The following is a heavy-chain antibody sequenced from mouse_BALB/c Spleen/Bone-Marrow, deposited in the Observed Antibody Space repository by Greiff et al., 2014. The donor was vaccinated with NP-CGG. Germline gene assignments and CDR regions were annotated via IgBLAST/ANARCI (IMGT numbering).Heavy chain of an antibody. J-gene: IGHJ3*01. Sequence: EVQRVESGPELEKPGASVKISCTASGYSFTGYNMNWVKQSNGKSLEWIGNIDPYYGGTSYNQKFKGKATLTVDKSSSTAYMQLKSLTSEDSAVYSGANNYYGYDWFAYWGQGTLVTVSA. CDR1: GYSFTGYN. CDR3: ANNYYGYDWFAY. CDR2: IDPYYGGT. D-gene: IGHD1-2*01. V-gene: IGHV1-39*01.